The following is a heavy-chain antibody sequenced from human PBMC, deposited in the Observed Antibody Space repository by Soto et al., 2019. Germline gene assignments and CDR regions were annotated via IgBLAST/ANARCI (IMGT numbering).Heavy chain of an antibody. CDR3: TRVGVLLWFGEDYYYMDV. Sequence: GGSLRLSCTASGFTFGDYAMSWFRQAPGKGLEWVGFIRSKAYGGTTEYTASVKGRFTISRDDSKSIAYLQMNSLKTEDTAVYYCTRVGVLLWFGEDYYYMDVWGKGTTVTVSS. CDR2: IRSKAYGGTT. D-gene: IGHD3-10*01. V-gene: IGHV3-49*01. CDR1: GFTFGDYA. J-gene: IGHJ6*03.